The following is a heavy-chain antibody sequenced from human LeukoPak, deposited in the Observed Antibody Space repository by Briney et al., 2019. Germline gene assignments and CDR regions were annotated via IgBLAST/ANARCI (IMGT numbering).Heavy chain of an antibody. V-gene: IGHV4-59*01. D-gene: IGHD6-13*01. Sequence: PSETLSLTCTVSGGSISSYYWSWIRQPPGKGLEWIGYIYYSGSTNYNPSLKSRVTISVDTSKNQFSLKLSSVTAADTAVYYCARVTAATYYMDVWGKGTTVTISS. CDR2: IYYSGST. CDR1: GGSISSYY. CDR3: ARVTAATYYMDV. J-gene: IGHJ6*03.